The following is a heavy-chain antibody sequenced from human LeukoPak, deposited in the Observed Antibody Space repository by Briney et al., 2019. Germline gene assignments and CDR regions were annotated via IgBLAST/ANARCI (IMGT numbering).Heavy chain of an antibody. V-gene: IGHV5-51*01. CDR2: IYPGDSDT. Sequence: GESLKISCKGSGYSFTTYWIGWVRQMPGKGLEWMGIIYPGDSDTRYSPSFQGQVTISADKSISTAYLQWSSLKASDTAIYYCARRGYCSSASCSVAALDIWGQGTVVTVSS. D-gene: IGHD2-2*01. CDR1: GYSFTTYW. J-gene: IGHJ3*02. CDR3: ARRGYCSSASCSVAALDI.